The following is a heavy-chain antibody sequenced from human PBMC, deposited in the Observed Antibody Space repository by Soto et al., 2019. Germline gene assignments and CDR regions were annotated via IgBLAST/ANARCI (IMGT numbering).Heavy chain of an antibody. J-gene: IGHJ4*02. D-gene: IGHD6-25*01. Sequence: SETLSLTCTVSRSSISSGTNYWAWIRQPPGKGLEWIANIYYSGSTFYNPSLKSRVTISLDTSKNQFSLKLRSVTAADTAVYYCARHEAGWYFDSWGQGTLVTVSS. V-gene: IGHV4-39*01. CDR2: IYYSGST. CDR1: RSSISSGTNY. CDR3: ARHEAGWYFDS.